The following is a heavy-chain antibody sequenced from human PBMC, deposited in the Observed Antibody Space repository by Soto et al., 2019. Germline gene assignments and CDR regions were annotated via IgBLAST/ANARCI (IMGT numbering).Heavy chain of an antibody. CDR3: ASGSSIAARQYYYYYGMDV. Sequence: GASVKVSCKASGGTFSSYAISRVRQAPGQGLEWMGGIIPIFGTANYAQKFQGRVTITADKSTSTAYMELSSLRSEDTAVYYCASGSSIAARQYYYYYGMDVWGQGTTVTVSS. CDR2: IIPIFGTA. D-gene: IGHD6-6*01. CDR1: GGTFSSYA. J-gene: IGHJ6*02. V-gene: IGHV1-69*06.